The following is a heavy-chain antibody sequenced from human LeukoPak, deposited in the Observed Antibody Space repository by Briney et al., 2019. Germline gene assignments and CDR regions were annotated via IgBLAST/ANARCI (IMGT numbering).Heavy chain of an antibody. CDR3: ARDGGGGYNQIDF. CDR2: VSHDGIQT. Sequence: GGSLRLSCAASGYTFNNYAMHGPRQGPVKGLESMAVVSHDGIQTYYADSVKGRFTISRDNSKSTLFLQMNSLRAEDTAVYYCARDGGGGYNQIDFWGQGTLVTVSS. D-gene: IGHD5-24*01. J-gene: IGHJ4*02. V-gene: IGHV3-30-3*01. CDR1: GYTFNNYA.